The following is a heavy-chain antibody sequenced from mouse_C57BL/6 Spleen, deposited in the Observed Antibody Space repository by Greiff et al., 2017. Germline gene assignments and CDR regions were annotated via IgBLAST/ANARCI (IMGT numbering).Heavy chain of an antibody. D-gene: IGHD1-1*01. J-gene: IGHJ2*01. CDR3: ARQNYAFDY. CDR2: ISSGGSYT. Sequence: EVQRVESGGDLVKPGVSLKLSCAASGFTFSSYGMSWVRQTPDKRLEWVATISSGGSYTYYPDSVKGRFTISRDNAKNTLYLQMSSLKSEDTAMYYCARQNYAFDYWGQGTTLTVSS. CDR1: GFTFSSYG. V-gene: IGHV5-6*01.